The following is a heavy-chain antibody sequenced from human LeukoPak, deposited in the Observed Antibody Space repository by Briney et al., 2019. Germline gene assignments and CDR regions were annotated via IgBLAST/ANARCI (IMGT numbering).Heavy chain of an antibody. CDR2: IYYSGST. D-gene: IGHD5-18*01. Sequence: ASETLSLTCTVSGGSISSYYWSWIRQPPGKGLEWIGYIYYSGSTNYNPSLNSRVTISVDTSKNQFSLKLSSVTAADTAVYYCARAPVTAMVHYYYMDVWGKGTTVTVSS. V-gene: IGHV4-59*01. J-gene: IGHJ6*03. CDR1: GGSISSYY. CDR3: ARAPVTAMVHYYYMDV.